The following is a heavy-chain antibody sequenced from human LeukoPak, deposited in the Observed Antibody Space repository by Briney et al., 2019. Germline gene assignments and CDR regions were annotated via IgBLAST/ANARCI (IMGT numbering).Heavy chain of an antibody. Sequence: SETLSLTCTVSGGSISSYYWSWIRQPAGKGLEWIGRIYTSGSTTHNPSLKSRVTISVDTSKNQFSLKLSSVTAADTAVYYCARDRGDGYNSGYFEYWGQGTLVTVSS. CDR3: ARDRGDGYNSGYFEY. D-gene: IGHD5-24*01. CDR2: IYTSGST. J-gene: IGHJ4*02. V-gene: IGHV4-4*07. CDR1: GGSISSYY.